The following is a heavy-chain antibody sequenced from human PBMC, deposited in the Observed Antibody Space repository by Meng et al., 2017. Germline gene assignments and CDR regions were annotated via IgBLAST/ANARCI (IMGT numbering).Heavy chain of an antibody. CDR3: AHSSDRPFDY. CDR1: GFSLSTSVLG. D-gene: IGHD1-26*01. J-gene: IGHJ4*02. Sequence: QITLSASGGRVVKPTQTRALTCTFSGFSLSTSVLGVGWTRQPPGQALEWLALIYWDDDKRYSPSLKSRLTIIKDTTKNQEVLTITNRDPVDTATYYCAHSSDRPFDYWGQGTLVTVSS. V-gene: IGHV2-5*02. CDR2: IYWDDDK.